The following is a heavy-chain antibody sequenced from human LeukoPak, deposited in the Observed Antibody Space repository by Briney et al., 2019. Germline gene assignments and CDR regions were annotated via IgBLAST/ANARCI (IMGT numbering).Heavy chain of an antibody. D-gene: IGHD1-1*01. CDR3: ARDMTQTKKFDY. CDR2: ISSSGSTI. J-gene: IGHJ4*02. V-gene: IGHV3-11*01. CDR1: GFTFSDYY. Sequence: GGSLRLSCAAPGFTFSDYYMSWIRQAPGKGLEWVSYISSSGSTIYYADSVKGRFTISRDNAKNSLYLQMNSLRAEDTAVYYCARDMTQTKKFDYWGQGTLVTVSS.